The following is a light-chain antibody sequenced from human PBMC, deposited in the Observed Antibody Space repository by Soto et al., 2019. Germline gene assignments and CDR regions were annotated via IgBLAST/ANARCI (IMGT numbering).Light chain of an antibody. CDR1: QSVFSSY. V-gene: IGKV3-15*01. Sequence: EIVLTQSPGTLSLSPGERATLSCRSSQSVFSSYLAWYQQKPGQAPRLLIYGASTRATGIPARFSGSGSGTEFTLTISSLQSEDFAVYYCQKYNNWPRKFGQGTKVDIK. CDR3: QKYNNWPRK. CDR2: GAS. J-gene: IGKJ1*01.